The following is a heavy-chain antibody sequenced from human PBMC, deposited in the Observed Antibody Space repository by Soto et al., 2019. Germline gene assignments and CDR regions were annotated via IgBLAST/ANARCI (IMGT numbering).Heavy chain of an antibody. D-gene: IGHD3-10*01. CDR2: IYWDDDE. V-gene: IGHV2-5*02. J-gene: IGHJ6*02. CDR3: ARNWRYYGGDYYYGMDA. Sequence: ITLKESGPTLVKPTQTLTLTCTFSGFSLNTGGVGVGWVRQPRGKAMGWLALIYWDDDERYRPSLRSRLNITKDTINNQVVLTMTNMDPEDTATYYCARNWRYYGGDYYYGMDAWGQGTTVTVSS. CDR1: GFSLNTGGVG.